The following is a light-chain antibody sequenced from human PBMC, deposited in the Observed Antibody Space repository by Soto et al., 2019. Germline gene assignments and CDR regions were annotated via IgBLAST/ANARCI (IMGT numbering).Light chain of an antibody. CDR2: DAS. CDR1: QSVSSE. Sequence: ILLTQSPATLSLSPGERATLSCRASQSVSSELAWYQQKPGQAPRLLIYDASNSATGIPARFSGSGSGTDFTLTISSLEDEDFAVYYCQQRSNWHPNTFGQGTRLEIK. V-gene: IGKV3-11*01. CDR3: QQRSNWHPNT. J-gene: IGKJ5*01.